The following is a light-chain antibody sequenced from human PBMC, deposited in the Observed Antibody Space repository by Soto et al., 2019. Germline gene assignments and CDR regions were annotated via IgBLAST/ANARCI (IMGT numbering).Light chain of an antibody. CDR1: SSDVGGHNY. V-gene: IGLV2-14*03. Sequence: QSALTQPASVSGSPGQSITISGAGTSSDVGGHNYVSWYQQHPGKAPKLIIYDVNNRPSGVSNRFSGSKSGNTASLTISGLQAEDEADYFCYSHRSRSTLYVFGTGTKVTVL. CDR2: DVN. J-gene: IGLJ1*01. CDR3: YSHRSRSTLYV.